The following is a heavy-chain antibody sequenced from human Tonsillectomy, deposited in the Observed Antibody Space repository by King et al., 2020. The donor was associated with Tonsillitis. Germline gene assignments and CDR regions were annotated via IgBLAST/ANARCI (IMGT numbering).Heavy chain of an antibody. J-gene: IGHJ6*02. CDR1: GFTVSSNY. Sequence: VQLVESGGGLVQPGRSLRLSCAASGFTVSSNYMSWVRQAPGKGLECVSVIYSGGSTYYADSVKGRFTISRHNSKNTLYLQMNSLRAEDTAVYYCARVWVTQEWSYVDYYYGMEVWGQGTTVTVSS. CDR3: ARVWVTQEWSYVDYYYGMEV. D-gene: IGHD1-26*01. V-gene: IGHV3-53*04. CDR2: IYSGGST.